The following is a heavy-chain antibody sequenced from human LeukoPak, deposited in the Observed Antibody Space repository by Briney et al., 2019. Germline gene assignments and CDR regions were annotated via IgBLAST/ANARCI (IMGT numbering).Heavy chain of an antibody. CDR3: VRLGSTSPGNWYKLFDQ. CDR1: GFTFATFW. J-gene: IGHJ4*02. V-gene: IGHV3-7*03. CDR2: IKQDETEK. Sequence: GGSRSPSGQASGFTFATFWMGWFGQAPGKGLDWGPNIKQDETEKFYLGSVKGRFTISRDNAKNSLYLQMNSLRVEDTALYYCVRLGSTSPGNWYKLFDQWGQGTLVTVSS. D-gene: IGHD2-2*01.